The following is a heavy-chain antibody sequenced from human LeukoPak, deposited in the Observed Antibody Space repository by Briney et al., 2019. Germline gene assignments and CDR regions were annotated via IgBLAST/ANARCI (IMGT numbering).Heavy chain of an antibody. CDR3: AKPSGNCVDY. V-gene: IGHV3-30*18. J-gene: IGHJ4*02. Sequence: PGGSLRLSCAASGFTFSSCGMHWVRQAPGKGLEWVAVISYDGSNKYYAGSVKGRFTISRDNSKNTLFLQMNSLRPEDTGVYFCAKPSGNCVDYWGQGTLVTVSS. CDR1: GFTFSSCG. CDR2: ISYDGSNK. D-gene: IGHD1-26*01.